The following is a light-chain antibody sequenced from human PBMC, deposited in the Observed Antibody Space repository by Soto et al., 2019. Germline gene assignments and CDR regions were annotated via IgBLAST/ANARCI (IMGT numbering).Light chain of an antibody. CDR1: QSVSRN. V-gene: IGKV3-15*01. CDR2: DAS. CDR3: QQYNNWPLYT. Sequence: EIVMTQSPATLSVSPGERATLSCRASQSVSRNLAWYQQRPGRAPRLLIYDASTRATDIPARFSGSGSGTEFTLTISSLQSEDFAVYYCQQYNNWPLYTFGQGTKLEIK. J-gene: IGKJ2*01.